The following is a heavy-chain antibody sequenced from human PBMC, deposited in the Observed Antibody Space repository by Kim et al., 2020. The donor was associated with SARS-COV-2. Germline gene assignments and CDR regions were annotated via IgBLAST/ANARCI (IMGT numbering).Heavy chain of an antibody. J-gene: IGHJ4*02. Sequence: SETLSLTCTVSGGSISSYYWNWIRQPAGKGLEWIGRIYTSGSTNYNPSLKSRITMSVDTSKNQFSLKLSSVTAADTAFYYCTRDGSGWYYFDYWGQGTLVTVSS. CDR1: GGSISSYY. CDR2: IYTSGST. CDR3: TRDGSGWYYFDY. D-gene: IGHD6-19*01. V-gene: IGHV4-4*07.